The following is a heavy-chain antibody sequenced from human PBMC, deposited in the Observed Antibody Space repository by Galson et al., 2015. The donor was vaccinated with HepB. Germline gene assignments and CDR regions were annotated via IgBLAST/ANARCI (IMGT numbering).Heavy chain of an antibody. J-gene: IGHJ4*02. D-gene: IGHD1-26*01. CDR2: ITPILGIA. Sequence: SVKVSCKASEGTFSSFTISWVRQAPGQGLEWMGRITPILGIANYPQRFQGRVTITADKSTRTAYMELSSLRFEDTAVYYCARDPIVGATAAYYFDYWGQGTLVAVSS. CDR3: ARDPIVGATAAYYFDY. CDR1: EGTFSSFT. V-gene: IGHV1-69*04.